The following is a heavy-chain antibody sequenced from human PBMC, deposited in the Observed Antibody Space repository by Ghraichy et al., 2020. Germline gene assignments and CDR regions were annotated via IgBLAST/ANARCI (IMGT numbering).Heavy chain of an antibody. CDR3: AKEESFPGLLYGEGWFDP. V-gene: IGHV3-23*01. D-gene: IGHD2-2*02. CDR2: ISGSGGST. Sequence: GGSLRLSCAASGFTFSSYAMSWVRQAPGKGLEWVSAISGSGGSTYYADSVKGRFTISRDNSKNTLYLQMNSLRAEDTAVYYCAKEESFPGLLYGEGWFDPWGQGTLVTVSS. J-gene: IGHJ5*02. CDR1: GFTFSSYA.